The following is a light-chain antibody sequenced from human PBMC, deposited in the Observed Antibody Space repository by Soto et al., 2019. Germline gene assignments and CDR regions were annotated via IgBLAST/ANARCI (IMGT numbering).Light chain of an antibody. CDR2: DAS. V-gene: IGKV3-11*02. CDR1: QSVSGY. CDR3: QKYNSAPFT. Sequence: EIVLTQSPATLSLSPGERATLSCRASQSVSGYLAWYQQKPGQAPRLLIYDASKRAAGIPARFSGSGSRRDFSLTISGLEPEDFAAYYCQKYNSAPFTFGPGTKVDIK. J-gene: IGKJ3*01.